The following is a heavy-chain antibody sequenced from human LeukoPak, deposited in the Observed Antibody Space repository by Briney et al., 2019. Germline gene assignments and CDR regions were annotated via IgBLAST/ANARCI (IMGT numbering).Heavy chain of an antibody. D-gene: IGHD2-21*02. V-gene: IGHV3-48*03. J-gene: IGHJ6*03. Sequence: GGSLRLSCAASGFTFSSYEMNWVRQAPGKGLEWVSYISSSDSTIYYADSVKGRFTISRDNAKNSLYLQMNSLRAEDTAVYYCARDHCQERDCNHYYYYMDVWGKGTTVTVSS. CDR2: ISSSDSTI. CDR3: ARDHCQERDCNHYYYYMDV. CDR1: GFTFSSYE.